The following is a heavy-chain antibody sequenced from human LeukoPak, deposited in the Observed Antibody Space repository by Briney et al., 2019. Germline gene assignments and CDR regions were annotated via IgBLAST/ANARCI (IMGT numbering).Heavy chain of an antibody. V-gene: IGHV1-18*01. J-gene: IGHJ1*01. CDR2: ISAYNGNT. D-gene: IGHD3-9*01. CDR1: GYTFTSYG. Sequence: GASVKVSCKASGYTFTSYGISWVRQAPGQGLEWMGWISAYNGNTNYAQKLQGRVTMTTDTSTSTAYMELRSLRSDDTAVYYCARTPAIYDILTGYTEYFQHWGQGTLVTVSS. CDR3: ARTPAIYDILTGYTEYFQH.